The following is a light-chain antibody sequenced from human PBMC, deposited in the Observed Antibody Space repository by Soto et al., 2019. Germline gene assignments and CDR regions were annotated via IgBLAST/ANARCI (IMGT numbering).Light chain of an antibody. Sequence: QSALTQPASVSGSPGQSITISCTGTSSDVGGYNYVSWYQQHPDKAPKLMIYEVSNRPSGVSNRFSGSKSGNTASLTISGLQAEDEADYYCSSYTSSSTPNWVFGGGTQLTVL. J-gene: IGLJ3*02. CDR2: EVS. CDR1: SSDVGGYNY. CDR3: SSYTSSSTPNWV. V-gene: IGLV2-14*01.